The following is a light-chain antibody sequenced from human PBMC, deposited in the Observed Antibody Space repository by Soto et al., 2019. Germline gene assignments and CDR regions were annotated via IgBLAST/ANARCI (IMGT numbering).Light chain of an antibody. Sequence: QSALTQPASVSGSPGQSITISCTGTSSDVGGYDFVSWYQQRPGKAPKLFIYDVSNRPSGVSNRFSGSKSGNTASLTISGLQAEDEADYYCTSYTRSDIGVFGGGTKLTVL. CDR3: TSYTRSDIGV. CDR2: DVS. V-gene: IGLV2-14*01. CDR1: SSDVGGYDF. J-gene: IGLJ3*02.